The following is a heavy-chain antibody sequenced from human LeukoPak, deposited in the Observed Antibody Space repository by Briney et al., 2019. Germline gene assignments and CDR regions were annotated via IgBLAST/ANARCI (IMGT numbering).Heavy chain of an antibody. CDR1: GYTFTSHY. D-gene: IGHD3-16*02. Sequence: ASVTVSCKASGYTFTSHYMHWVRQAPGQGLEWMGLINPSGSSTLYAQKFQGRVTMTRDMSTTADYMELSSLRSEDTAVYYCARDNSVGDIAWWFDPWGQGTLVTVSS. CDR3: ARDNSVGDIAWWFDP. J-gene: IGHJ5*02. V-gene: IGHV1-46*01. CDR2: INPSGSST.